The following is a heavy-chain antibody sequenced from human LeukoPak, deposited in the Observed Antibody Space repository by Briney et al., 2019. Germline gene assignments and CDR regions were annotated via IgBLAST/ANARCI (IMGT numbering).Heavy chain of an antibody. CDR1: GFTFSSYS. CDR3: ARGRIAAAHDY. D-gene: IGHD6-13*01. CDR2: ISSSSSTI. Sequence: PGGSLRLSCAASGFTFSSYSMNWVRQAPGKGLEWVSYISSSSSTIYYADSVKGRFTISRDNAKNSLYLQMNSLRAEDTAVYYCARGRIAAAHDYWGQGTLVTVSS. J-gene: IGHJ4*02. V-gene: IGHV3-48*01.